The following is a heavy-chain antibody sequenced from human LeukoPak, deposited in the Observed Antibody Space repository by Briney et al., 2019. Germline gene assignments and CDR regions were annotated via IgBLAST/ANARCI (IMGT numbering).Heavy chain of an antibody. V-gene: IGHV5-51*01. D-gene: IGHD1-26*01. CDR2: IYPGDSDT. CDR3: ARQRVGIVGVPNAFDI. Sequence: GESLKISCKGSGYSFTSYWIGWVRQMPGKGLEWMGIIYPGDSDTRYSPSFQGQVTISADKSISTAYLQWSSLKASDTAMYYCARQRVGIVGVPNAFDIWGQGTMVTVSS. CDR1: GYSFTSYW. J-gene: IGHJ3*02.